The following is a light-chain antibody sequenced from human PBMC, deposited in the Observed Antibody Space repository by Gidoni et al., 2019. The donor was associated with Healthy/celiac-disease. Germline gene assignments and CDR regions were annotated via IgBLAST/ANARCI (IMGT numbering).Light chain of an antibody. CDR1: QGISSY. J-gene: IGKJ4*01. V-gene: IGKV1-9*01. Sequence: DIQLTQSPSFLSASVGDRVTITCRASQGISSYLAWYQQKPGKAPKLLIYAASTLQSGVPSRFSGSGSGTEFTLTIGSLQPEDFATYYCQQLNSYPRAFGGGTKVEIK. CDR2: AAS. CDR3: QQLNSYPRA.